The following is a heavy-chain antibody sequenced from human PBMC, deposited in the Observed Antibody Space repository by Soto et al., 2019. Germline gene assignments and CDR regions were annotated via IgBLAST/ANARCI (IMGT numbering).Heavy chain of an antibody. V-gene: IGHV5-51*01. CDR1: GYSFTSYW. J-gene: IGHJ4*02. CDR3: ARRLYCGGDCYSGFDY. D-gene: IGHD2-21*02. Sequence: GESLKISCKGSGYSFTSYWIGWVRQMPGKGLEWMGIIYPGDSDTRYSPSFQGQVTFSADKSISTAYLQWSSLKASDTAIYYCARRLYCGGDCYSGFDYWGLGTLVTVSS. CDR2: IYPGDSDT.